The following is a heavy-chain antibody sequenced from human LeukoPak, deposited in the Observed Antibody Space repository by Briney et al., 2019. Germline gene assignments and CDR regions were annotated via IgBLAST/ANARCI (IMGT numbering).Heavy chain of an antibody. CDR3: ARESEGYYDSSAYED. CDR2: IYRGGRT. D-gene: IGHD3-22*01. J-gene: IGHJ4*02. V-gene: IGHV3-53*01. CDR1: GFTVSSNY. Sequence: PGGSLRLSCAASGFTVSSNYMSWVRQAPGKGLVGVSVIYRGGRTYYADSVKGRFTISRDNSKNTLYLQMNSLRVEDTAVYYCARESEGYYDSSAYEDWGQGTLVTVSS.